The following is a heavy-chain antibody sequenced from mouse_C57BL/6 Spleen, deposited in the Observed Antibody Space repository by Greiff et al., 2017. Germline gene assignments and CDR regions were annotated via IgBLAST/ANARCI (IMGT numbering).Heavy chain of an antibody. V-gene: IGHV8-8*01. CDR2: IWWDDDK. CDR3: ARRTTVVAHWYFDV. Sequence: QVTLKESGPGILQPSQTLSLTCSFSGFSLSTFGMGVGWIRQPSGKGLEWLAHIWWDDDKYYNPALKSRLIISKDTSNNQVFLKIANVDTADTAKYSGARRTTVVAHWYFDVWGTGTTVTVSS. J-gene: IGHJ1*03. D-gene: IGHD1-1*01. CDR1: GFSLSTFGMG.